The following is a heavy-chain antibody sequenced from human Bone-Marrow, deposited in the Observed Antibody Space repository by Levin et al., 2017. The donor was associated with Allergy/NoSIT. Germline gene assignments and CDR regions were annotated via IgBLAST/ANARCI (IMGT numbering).Heavy chain of an antibody. Sequence: SETLSLTCAVYGGSLSHNYWSWIRQSPGKGLEWIGEINDSGSTDYNPSLKNRVTISIDTSKKQFSLRLSSVTAADTAVYYCARDPGVLFGLIIKNRYWYLDLWGRGTLVTVSS. CDR1: GGSLSHNY. D-gene: IGHD3/OR15-3a*01. V-gene: IGHV4-34*01. CDR3: ARDPGVLFGLIIKNRYWYLDL. J-gene: IGHJ2*01. CDR2: INDSGST.